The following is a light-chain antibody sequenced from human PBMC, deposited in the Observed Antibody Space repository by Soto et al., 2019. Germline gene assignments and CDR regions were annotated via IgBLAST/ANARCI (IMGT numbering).Light chain of an antibody. CDR2: SNN. J-gene: IGLJ1*01. CDR3: AAWDDSLNGFYV. CDR1: SSNIGSNT. Sequence: QSLLTQPPSASRTPGQRVTISCSGSSSNIGSNTVNWYQQLPGTAPKLLIYSNNQRPSGVPDRFSGSKSGTSASLAISGLQSEDEADYYCAAWDDSLNGFYVFGTGTKLTVL. V-gene: IGLV1-44*01.